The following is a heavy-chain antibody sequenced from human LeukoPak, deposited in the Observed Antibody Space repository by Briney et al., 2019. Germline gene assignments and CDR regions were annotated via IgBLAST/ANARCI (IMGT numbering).Heavy chain of an antibody. CDR3: AKHTVGATRVYAFDI. D-gene: IGHD1-26*01. J-gene: IGHJ3*02. CDR2: ISSSGGST. CDR1: GFTFSSYG. V-gene: IGHV3-23*01. Sequence: SGGSLRLSCAASGFTFSSYGMSWVRQAPGKGLEWVSAISSSGGSTYSTDSVKGRFTISRDNSKNTLYLQMSSLRAEDTAVYYCAKHTVGATRVYAFDIWGQGTMVTVSS.